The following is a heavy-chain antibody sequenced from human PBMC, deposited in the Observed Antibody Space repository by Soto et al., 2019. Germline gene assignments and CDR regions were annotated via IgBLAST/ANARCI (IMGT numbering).Heavy chain of an antibody. CDR2: IYYSGST. CDR1: GGSISSYY. J-gene: IGHJ6*03. D-gene: IGHD1-1*01. CDR3: ARDRGTGTTIIGPYYYYYYYMDV. Sequence: SETLSLTCTVSGGSISSYYWSWIRQPPGKGLEWIGYIYYSGSTNYNPSLKSRVTISVDTSKNQFSLKLSSVTAADTAVYYCARDRGTGTTIIGPYYYYYYYMDVWGKGTTVTVSS. V-gene: IGHV4-59*01.